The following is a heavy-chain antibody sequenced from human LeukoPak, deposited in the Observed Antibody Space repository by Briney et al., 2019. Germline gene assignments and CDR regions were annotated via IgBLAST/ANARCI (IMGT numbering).Heavy chain of an antibody. V-gene: IGHV1-69*13. CDR1: GGTFSSYA. D-gene: IGHD3-22*01. Sequence: GASVKVSCKASGGTFSSYAISWVRQAPGQGLEWMGGIIPIFGTANYAQKFQGRVTITADESTSTAYVELSSLRSEDTAVYYCARLSPYYYDSSGYYYESDPWGQGTLVTVSS. CDR3: ARLSPYYYDSSGYYYESDP. J-gene: IGHJ5*02. CDR2: IIPIFGTA.